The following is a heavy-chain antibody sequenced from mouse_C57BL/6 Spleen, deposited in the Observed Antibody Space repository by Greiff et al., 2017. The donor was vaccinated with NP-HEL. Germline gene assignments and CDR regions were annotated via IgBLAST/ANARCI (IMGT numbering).Heavy chain of an antibody. V-gene: IGHV1-54*01. CDR3: ARGDASDY. Sequence: LQESGAELVRPGTSVKVSCKASGYAFTNYLIEWVKQRPGQGLEWIGVINPGSGGTNYNEKFKGKATLTADKSSSTAYMQLSSLTSEDSAVYFCARGDASDYWGQGTTLTVSS. D-gene: IGHD3-3*01. CDR2: INPGSGGT. CDR1: GYAFTNYL. J-gene: IGHJ2*01.